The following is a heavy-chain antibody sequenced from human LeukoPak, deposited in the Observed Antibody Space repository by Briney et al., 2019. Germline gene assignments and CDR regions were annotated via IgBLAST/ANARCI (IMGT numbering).Heavy chain of an antibody. V-gene: IGHV4-39*07. D-gene: IGHD4-17*01. CDR1: GGSISSSSYY. Sequence: SETLSLTCTVSGGSISSSSYYWGWIRQPPGKGLEWIGNIYYSGSTYYNPSLKSRVTISVDTSKNQFSLKLSSVTAADTAVYYCARGRYDYGDYVDPGFDYWGQGTLVTVSS. J-gene: IGHJ4*02. CDR3: ARGRYDYGDYVDPGFDY. CDR2: IYYSGST.